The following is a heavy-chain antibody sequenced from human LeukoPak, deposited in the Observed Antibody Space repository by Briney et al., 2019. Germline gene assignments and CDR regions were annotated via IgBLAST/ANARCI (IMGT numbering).Heavy chain of an antibody. CDR3: AGLSGYDPYYFDY. V-gene: IGHV1-18*01. J-gene: IGHJ4*02. D-gene: IGHD5-12*01. CDR1: GYTFSSYG. CDR2: ISAYNGNT. Sequence: GASVKVSCKPSGYTFSSYGISWVRQAPGQGLEWMGWISAYNGNTNFAQKVQGRVTMTRDTSISTAYMELSRLTSDDTAVYYCAGLSGYDPYYFDYWGQGTLVAVSS.